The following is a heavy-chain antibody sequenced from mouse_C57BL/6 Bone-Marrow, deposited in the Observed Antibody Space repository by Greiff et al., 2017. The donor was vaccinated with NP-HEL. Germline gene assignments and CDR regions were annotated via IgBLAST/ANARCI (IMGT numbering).Heavy chain of an antibody. J-gene: IGHJ2*01. CDR2: IHPNSGST. Sequence: QVQLQQPGAELVKPGASVKLSCKASGYTFTSYWMHWVKQRPGQGLEWIGMIHPNSGSTNYNEKFKSKATLTVDKSSSTAYMQLSSLTSEDSAVYYCARENYYYDFDYWGQGTTLTVSS. CDR1: GYTFTSYW. D-gene: IGHD1-1*02. V-gene: IGHV1-64*01. CDR3: ARENYYYDFDY.